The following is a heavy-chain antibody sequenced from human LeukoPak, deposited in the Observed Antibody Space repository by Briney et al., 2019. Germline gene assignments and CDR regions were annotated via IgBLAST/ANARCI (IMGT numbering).Heavy chain of an antibody. D-gene: IGHD3-22*01. CDR2: ISVRSNYR. CDR3: VRLRRNNDRSVYYYYYDY. J-gene: IGHJ4*02. Sequence: GGSLRLSCAASGYTFSDFSVNWVRQAPGKGLEWVSSISVRSNYRYYADSVRGRFTISRDDARDSLFLQMNSLRAEDTAVYFCVRLRRNNDRSVYYYYYDYWGQGTLVTVSS. CDR1: GYTFSDFS. V-gene: IGHV3-21*01.